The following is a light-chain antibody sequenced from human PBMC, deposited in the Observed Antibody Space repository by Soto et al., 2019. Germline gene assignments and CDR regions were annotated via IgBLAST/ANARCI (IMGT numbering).Light chain of an antibody. CDR1: SSDVGGFDH. CDR2: DVS. CDR3: NSFTTTNTYV. J-gene: IGLJ1*01. Sequence: QSALTQPASVSGSPGQSITISCTGASSDVGGFDHVSWHQQHPGKVPRLLIYDVSSRPSGVSDRFSGSKSGNTASLTISGLQAEDEADYYCNSFTTTNTYVFGTGTKLTVL. V-gene: IGLV2-14*03.